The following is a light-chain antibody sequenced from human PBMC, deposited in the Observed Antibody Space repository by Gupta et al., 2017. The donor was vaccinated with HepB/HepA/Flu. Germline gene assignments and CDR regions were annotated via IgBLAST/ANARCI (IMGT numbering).Light chain of an antibody. Sequence: QSVLPQPPSASATPGQRVTITCSGSSSTIGSNTVNWYQLRPGTAPKLLIYTHNHRPSGVPDRFSGSKSGTSASVTISGLQAEDEADYHCAAWDASLNGPVFGTGTKLTVL. CDR3: AAWDASLNGPV. CDR1: SSTIGSNT. CDR2: THN. V-gene: IGLV1-44*01. J-gene: IGLJ1*01.